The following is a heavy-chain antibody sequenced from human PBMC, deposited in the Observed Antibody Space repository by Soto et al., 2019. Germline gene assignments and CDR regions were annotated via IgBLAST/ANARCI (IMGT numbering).Heavy chain of an antibody. CDR1: GGSISVYY. J-gene: IGHJ4*02. D-gene: IGHD1-26*01. Sequence: SETLSLTCTISGGSISVYYWSWVRQPPGHELEWIGYIYASGSPYYNPSLRSRVTISADTPKNQISLKLTSPTAADTAVYYCARGVGSSPPRYWGRGTLVTVSS. CDR2: IYASGSP. V-gene: IGHV4-59*01. CDR3: ARGVGSSPPRY.